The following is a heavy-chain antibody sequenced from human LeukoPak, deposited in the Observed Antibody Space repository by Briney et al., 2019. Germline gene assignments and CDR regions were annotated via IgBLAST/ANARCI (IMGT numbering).Heavy chain of an antibody. D-gene: IGHD2-15*01. CDR2: MNPNSGNT. CDR3: ARGPRPYWSGDSCYYVLYFAS. Sequence: GASVKVSCKSCAYTFSIYDIAWIRQATGQGLEWMGWMNPNSGNTGCAQKFQGRVTMTRDTSISTAYMELSTLRPEDTAVYYCARGPRPYWSGDSCYYVLYFASWGQGTLVTVSS. J-gene: IGHJ1*01. CDR1: AYTFSIYD. V-gene: IGHV1-8*01.